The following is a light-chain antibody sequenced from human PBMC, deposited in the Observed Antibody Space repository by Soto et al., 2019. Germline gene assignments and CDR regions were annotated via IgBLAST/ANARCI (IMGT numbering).Light chain of an antibody. CDR2: DVT. J-gene: IGLJ3*02. CDR3: RSYTSSSTVV. Sequence: QSALTQPASVSGSPGQSVTISCSGSSSDVGAYNYVSWYQRHPGKAPKLMIYDVTNRPSGVSNRFSGSKSGNTASLTISGLPAEDEADYFCRSYTSSSTVVFGGGTKLTVL. V-gene: IGLV2-14*01. CDR1: SSDVGAYNY.